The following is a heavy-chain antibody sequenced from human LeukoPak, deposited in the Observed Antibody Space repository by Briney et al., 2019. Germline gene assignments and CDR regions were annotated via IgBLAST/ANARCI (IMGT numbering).Heavy chain of an antibody. CDR3: AKGSSGWYSY. CDR2: IDTDGSNT. V-gene: IGHV3-74*01. D-gene: IGHD6-19*01. Sequence: AGGSLRLSCAASGFTFSSYWMHWVRQAPGKGLVWVSRIDTDGSNTAYADSVKGRFTISRDNAKNTLYLQMNSLRAEDTAVYYCAKGSSGWYSYWGQGTLVTVSS. J-gene: IGHJ4*02. CDR1: GFTFSSYW.